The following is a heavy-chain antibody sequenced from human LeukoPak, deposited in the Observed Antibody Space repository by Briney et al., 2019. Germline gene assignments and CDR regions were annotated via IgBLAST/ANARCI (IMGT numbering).Heavy chain of an antibody. CDR1: GFTFSSYA. V-gene: IGHV3-30-3*01. D-gene: IGHD5-24*01. J-gene: IGHJ4*02. CDR2: ISYDGSNK. Sequence: GGSLRLSCAASGFTFSSYAMHWVHQAPGKGLEWVAVISYDGSNKYYADSVKGRFTISRDNSKNTLYLQMNSLRAEDTAVYYCARDTMATTIGLYFDYWGQGTLVTVSS. CDR3: ARDTMATTIGLYFDY.